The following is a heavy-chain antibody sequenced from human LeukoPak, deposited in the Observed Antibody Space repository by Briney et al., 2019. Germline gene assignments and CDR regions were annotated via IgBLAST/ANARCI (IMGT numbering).Heavy chain of an antibody. D-gene: IGHD6-19*01. CDR3: AKGGGQWLVESYFDY. CDR2: ISWNSGSI. CDR1: GFTFDDYA. J-gene: IGHJ4*02. V-gene: IGHV3-9*01. Sequence: GGSLRLSCAASGFTFDDYAMHWVRLAPGKGLEWVSGISWNSGSIGYADSVKGRFTISRDNAKNSLYLQMNSLRAEDTALYYCAKGGGQWLVESYFDYWGQGTLVTVSS.